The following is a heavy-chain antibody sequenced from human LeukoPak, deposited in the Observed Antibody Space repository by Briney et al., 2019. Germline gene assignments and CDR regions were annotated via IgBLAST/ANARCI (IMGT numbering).Heavy chain of an antibody. Sequence: ASVKVSCKASGYTFITHSITWVRQAPGQGLEWLGWINADTGKPTYAQDFTGRFVFSLDTTVSTAYLQISSLKAEDTAVYYCARAYQPLGGLSFPDSWGQGTLVTVSS. CDR2: INADTGKP. V-gene: IGHV7-4-1*02. J-gene: IGHJ5*01. CDR3: ARAYQPLGGLSFPDS. D-gene: IGHD3-16*02. CDR1: GYTFITHS.